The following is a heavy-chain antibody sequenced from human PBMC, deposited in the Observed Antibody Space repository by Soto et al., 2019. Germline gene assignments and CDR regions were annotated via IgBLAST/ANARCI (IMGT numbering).Heavy chain of an antibody. CDR2: IVPIFGTT. CDR1: GGIFRRYA. CDR3: ARPDEGSYSSNHHYYYALDV. J-gene: IGHJ6*02. Sequence: QVQLLQSGAEVKKPGSSVKVSCTVSGGIFRRYAISWVRQAPGQGLEWLGGIVPIFGTTNYAQKFQGRVTITADESTSTAYMEPSSMRSEDTAVYYCARPDEGSYSSNHHYYYALDVWGQGTTVTVSS. V-gene: IGHV1-69*01. D-gene: IGHD3-16*01.